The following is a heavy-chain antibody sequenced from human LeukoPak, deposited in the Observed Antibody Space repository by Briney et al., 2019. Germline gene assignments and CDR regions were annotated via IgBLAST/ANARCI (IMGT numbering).Heavy chain of an antibody. CDR3: ATTGATSPSSARWFNIGN. CDR2: VYYSGGT. D-gene: IGHD2-15*01. V-gene: IGHV4-59*08. J-gene: IGHJ4*02. CDR1: GASVSSHY. Sequence: SETLSLTCTVSGASVSSHYCNWVRQSPGKGLEWIGYVYYSGGTNYNPSLKSPVTISLDTSKNQFSLKMTSVTAEDTAVYYCATTGATSPSSARWFNIGNWGQGTLVTVSS.